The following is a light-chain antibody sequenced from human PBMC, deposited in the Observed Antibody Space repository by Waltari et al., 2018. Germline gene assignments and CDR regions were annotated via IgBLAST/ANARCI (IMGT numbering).Light chain of an antibody. CDR3: LQDHNYLWT. CDR1: QDIRNE. CDR2: AAF. V-gene: IGKV1-6*01. J-gene: IGKJ1*01. Sequence: AIQLTQSPSSLSASIGDRVTITCRASQDIRNELGWYQQKPGKAPKLLIYAAFSLQSGVPSRFSGSGSGTDFTLTISSLQPEDFATYYCLQDHNYLWTFGQGTKVEIK.